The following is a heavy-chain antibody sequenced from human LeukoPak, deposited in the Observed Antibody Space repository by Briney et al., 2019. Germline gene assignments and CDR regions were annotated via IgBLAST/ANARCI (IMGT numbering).Heavy chain of an antibody. CDR3: TRLSGDNWNYGGNFDS. D-gene: IGHD1-7*01. CDR1: GGSISSYY. J-gene: IGHJ4*02. Sequence: SETLSLTCTVSGGSISSYYWSWIRQPPGKGLEWIGYIYYSGSTNYNPSLKSRVTISVDTSKNQFSLKLTSVTAEDTAVYYCTRLSGDNWNYGGNFDSWGQGTLVTVSS. CDR2: IYYSGST. V-gene: IGHV4-59*01.